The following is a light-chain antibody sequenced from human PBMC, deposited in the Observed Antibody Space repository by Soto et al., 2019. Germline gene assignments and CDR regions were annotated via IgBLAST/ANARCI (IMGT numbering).Light chain of an antibody. V-gene: IGKV3-11*01. CDR1: QSVSRY. CDR3: QQRSNWPPIT. J-gene: IGKJ5*01. CDR2: DAS. Sequence: LSPGERATLSCRASQSVSRYLAWYQQKPGQAPRLLIYDASNRATGIPARFSGSGSGTDFTLTISSLEPEDFAVYYCQQRSNWPPITFGQGTRLEIK.